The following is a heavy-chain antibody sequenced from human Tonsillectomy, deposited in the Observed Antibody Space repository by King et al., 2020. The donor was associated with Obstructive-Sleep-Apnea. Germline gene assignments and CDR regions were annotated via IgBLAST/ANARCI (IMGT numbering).Heavy chain of an antibody. CDR3: ASELHRDVPAAKNGFDF. CDR1: GGSISMTSYY. J-gene: IGHJ3*01. Sequence: QLQESGPGLVKPSETLSLTCTVSGGSISMTSYYWGCIRQPPGKGLEWIGRIYYSGSTYYNPSLKSRVTISVDTSKNQFSLKVRSVTAADTAVYYCASELHRDVPAAKNGFDFWGQGTMVTVSS. V-gene: IGHV4-39*07. CDR2: IYYSGST. D-gene: IGHD2-2*01.